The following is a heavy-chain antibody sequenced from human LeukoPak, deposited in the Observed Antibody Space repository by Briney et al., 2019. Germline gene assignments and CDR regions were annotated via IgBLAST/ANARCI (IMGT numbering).Heavy chain of an antibody. CDR3: TRLSGGNSDSYYYGLDV. CDR2: IKTKAESYAT. V-gene: IGHV3-73*01. D-gene: IGHD4-23*01. CDR1: GFTFSGSA. Sequence: GGSLKLSCAASGFTFSGSAIHWVRQASGKGLEWVARIKTKAESYATAYVASVKGRFTISRDDSKNTAYLQMDSLKTEDTAMYYCTRLSGGNSDSYYYGLDVWGQGTTVTVSS. J-gene: IGHJ6*02.